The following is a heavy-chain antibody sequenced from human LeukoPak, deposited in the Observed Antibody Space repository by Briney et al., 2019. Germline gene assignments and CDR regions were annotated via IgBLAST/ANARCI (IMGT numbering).Heavy chain of an antibody. CDR1: GDSISTYY. Sequence: SETLSLTCTVSGDSISTYYWSWIRQPPGKGLEWIACIYYTGNTKYNPSLKSRVTISIDTSKNQLSLKLNSVTAADTAVYYCARAKKTVAGFFDFWGQGTLLTVSS. J-gene: IGHJ4*02. V-gene: IGHV4-59*01. D-gene: IGHD6-19*01. CDR2: IYYTGNT. CDR3: ARAKKTVAGFFDF.